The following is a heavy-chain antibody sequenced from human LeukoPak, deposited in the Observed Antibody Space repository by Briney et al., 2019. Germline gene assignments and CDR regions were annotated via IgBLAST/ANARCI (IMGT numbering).Heavy chain of an antibody. J-gene: IGHJ6*03. Sequence: GGSLRLSCAASGFTFSSYWMSWVRQAPGKGLEWVSSISSSSSYIYYADSVKGRFTISRDNAKNSLYLQMNSLRAEDTAVYYCARETPSFPYYDSSGYYHFYYYMDVWGKGTTVTVSS. CDR1: GFTFSSYW. CDR2: ISSSSSYI. CDR3: ARETPSFPYYDSSGYYHFYYYMDV. D-gene: IGHD3-22*01. V-gene: IGHV3-21*01.